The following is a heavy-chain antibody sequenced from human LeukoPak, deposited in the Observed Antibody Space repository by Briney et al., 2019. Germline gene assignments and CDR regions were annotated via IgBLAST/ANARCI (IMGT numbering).Heavy chain of an antibody. J-gene: IGHJ4*02. CDR1: GYTFTGYY. CDR3: ARDTNGKRRYYDSSGYFSGGSVY. D-gene: IGHD3-22*01. CDR2: INPNSGGT. Sequence: GASVKVSCKASGYTFTGYYMHWVRQAPGQGLEWMGWINPNSGGTNYAQKFQGRVTMTRDTSISTAYMELSRLRSDDTAVYYCARDTNGKRRYYDSSGYFSGGSVYWGQGTLVTVSS. V-gene: IGHV1-2*02.